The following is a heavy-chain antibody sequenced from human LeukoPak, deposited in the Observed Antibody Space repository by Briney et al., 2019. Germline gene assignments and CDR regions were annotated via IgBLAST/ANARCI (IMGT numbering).Heavy chain of an antibody. CDR2: ISYDGSNK. J-gene: IGHJ3*02. D-gene: IGHD1-26*01. Sequence: GGSLRLSCAASGFTFSSYGMHWVRQAPGKGLEWVAVISYDGSNKYYVDSMKGRFTISRDNSKNTLFLQMNSLSAEDTAVYYCARDVEKDSGSYSGGGFDAFDIWGQGTMVTVSS. V-gene: IGHV3-30*03. CDR3: ARDVEKDSGSYSGGGFDAFDI. CDR1: GFTFSSYG.